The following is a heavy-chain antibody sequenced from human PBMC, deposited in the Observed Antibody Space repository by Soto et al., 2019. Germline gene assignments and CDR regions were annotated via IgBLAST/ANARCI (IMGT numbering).Heavy chain of an antibody. V-gene: IGHV1-69*01. CDR2: VIPVLGTT. D-gene: IGHD3-3*01. CDR1: GDSLENLA. Sequence: QVQLVQSGTEVRTPGSSVKVSCKASGDSLENLAISWVRQAPGQGFEWMGGVIPVLGTTDYAQNLQDRLTITADESTTTVFLELSRLKSEDTAVYFCARDGRTSRYLECPAAFDSWGQGTLVTVSS. CDR3: ARDGRTSRYLECPAAFDS. J-gene: IGHJ5*01.